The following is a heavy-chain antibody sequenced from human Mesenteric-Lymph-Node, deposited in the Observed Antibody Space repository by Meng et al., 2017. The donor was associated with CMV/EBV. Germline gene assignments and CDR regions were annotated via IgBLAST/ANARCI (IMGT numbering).Heavy chain of an antibody. J-gene: IGHJ4*02. V-gene: IGHV2-5*02. D-gene: IGHD6-13*01. CDR2: IYWDDDK. CDR3: AHSSGIAAAGPFYFDY. CDR1: GFSLNTSGVA. Sequence: QITLKESGPTLVKPTQTLTLTCTFSGFSLNTSGVAVGWIRQPPGKALEWLALIYWDDDKRYSPSLKSRLTITKDTSKNQVVLTMTNMDPVDTATYYCAHSSGIAAAGPFYFDYWGQGTLVTVSS.